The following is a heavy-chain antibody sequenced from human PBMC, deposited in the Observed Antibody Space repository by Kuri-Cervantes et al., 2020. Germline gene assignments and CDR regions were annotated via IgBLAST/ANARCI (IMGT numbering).Heavy chain of an antibody. Sequence: GESLKISCAASGFTFSSYSMNWVRQAPGKGLEWVSSISSSSSYIYYADSVKGRFTISRDNSKNTLYLQMNSLRPEDTAVYYCASPTWGQIFWGQGTLVTVSS. V-gene: IGHV3-21*01. D-gene: IGHD1-26*01. CDR2: ISSSSSYI. J-gene: IGHJ4*02. CDR3: ASPTWGQIF. CDR1: GFTFSSYS.